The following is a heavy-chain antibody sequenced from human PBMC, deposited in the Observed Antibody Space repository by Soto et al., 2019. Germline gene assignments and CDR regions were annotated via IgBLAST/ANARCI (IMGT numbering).Heavy chain of an antibody. V-gene: IGHV3-23*01. CDR1: GFTFSSYG. CDR2: ISGGGGNT. CDR3: AKGLGYSGYHPLDY. Sequence: EVQVLESGGGLAQPGGSLRLSCAASGFTFSSYGMSWVRQAPGEGLEWVSAISGGGGNTYYADSVKGRFTISRDNSKNRLFLQMNILRAEDTAVYSCAKGLGYSGYHPLDYWGQGTLVTVSS. D-gene: IGHD5-12*01. J-gene: IGHJ4*02.